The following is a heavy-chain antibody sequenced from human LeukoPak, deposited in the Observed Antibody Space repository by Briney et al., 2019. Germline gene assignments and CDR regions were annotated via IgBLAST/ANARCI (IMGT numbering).Heavy chain of an antibody. J-gene: IGHJ4*02. Sequence: SQTLSLTCTVSGGSISSGSYYWSWIRQPAGKGLEWIGRIYTSGSTNYNPSLKSRVTISVDTSKSQFSLKLSSVTAADTAVYYCARGDEEVSFDYWGQGTLVTVSS. CDR2: IYTSGST. V-gene: IGHV4-61*02. CDR3: ARGDEEVSFDY. CDR1: GGSISSGSYY.